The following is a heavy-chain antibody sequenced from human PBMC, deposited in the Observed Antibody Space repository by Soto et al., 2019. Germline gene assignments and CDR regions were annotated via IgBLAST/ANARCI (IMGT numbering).Heavy chain of an antibody. CDR2: ISHSGST. J-gene: IGHJ4*02. V-gene: IGHV4-30-2*01. CDR1: GGTISRGGYS. D-gene: IGHD6-19*01. Sequence: QLHLQESGSGLVKTSQTRSLTCAVAGGTISRGGYSWSWIRQPPGKGLEWIGYISHSGSTYYNPSLKSRVTISVDRSKNQFSLKLSSVTAADTAVYYCARGGLLPDYWGQGTLVTVSS. CDR3: ARGGLLPDY.